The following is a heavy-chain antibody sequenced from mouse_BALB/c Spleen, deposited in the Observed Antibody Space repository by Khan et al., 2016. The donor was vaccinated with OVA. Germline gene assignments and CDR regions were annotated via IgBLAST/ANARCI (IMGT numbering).Heavy chain of an antibody. V-gene: IGHV3-2*02. Sequence: EVKLLESGPGLVRPSQSLSLTCTVTGYSITSEYAWNWIRQFPGNKLEWMGYISYSGSTSYNPSLKSRISITRDTSKNQFFLQLNSVTTEDTATYYCARSYVNYLDYWGQGTTLTVSS. CDR2: ISYSGST. D-gene: IGHD1-1*01. CDR3: ARSYVNYLDY. CDR1: GYSITSEYA. J-gene: IGHJ2*01.